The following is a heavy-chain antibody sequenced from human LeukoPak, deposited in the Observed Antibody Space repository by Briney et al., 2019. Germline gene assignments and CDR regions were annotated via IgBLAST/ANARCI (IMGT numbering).Heavy chain of an antibody. V-gene: IGHV3-43D*03. CDR2: ISWDGGHT. Sequence: GGSLRLSCAASGFTFDDYAMHWVRQAPGKGLEWVPLISWDGGHTYYADSVKGRFTISRDNAKNSLYLQMNSLRAEDTAVYYCAELGITMIGGVWGKGTTVTISS. J-gene: IGHJ6*04. CDR1: GFTFDDYA. D-gene: IGHD3-10*02. CDR3: AELGITMIGGV.